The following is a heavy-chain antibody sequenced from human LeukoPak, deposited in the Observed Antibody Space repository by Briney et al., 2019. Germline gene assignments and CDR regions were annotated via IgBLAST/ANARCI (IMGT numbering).Heavy chain of an antibody. V-gene: IGHV1-2*02. CDR3: AREGGYCTNGVCYLGY. CDR1: GYIFTGYY. CDR2: INPNSGGT. J-gene: IGHJ4*02. D-gene: IGHD2-8*01. Sequence: ASVKVSCKASGYIFTGYYMHWVRQAPGQGLEWMGWINPNSGGTNYAQKFQGRVTMTRDTSISTAYMELSRLRSDDTAVYYCAREGGYCTNGVCYLGYWGQGTLVTVSS.